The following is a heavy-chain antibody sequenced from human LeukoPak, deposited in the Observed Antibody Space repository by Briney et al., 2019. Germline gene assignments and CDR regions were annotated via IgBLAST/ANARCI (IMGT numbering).Heavy chain of an antibody. CDR1: GGSFTNNGYF. CDR2: ISYSGST. J-gene: IGHJ6*02. CDR3: ARGISYYFGMDV. D-gene: IGHD3-10*01. Sequence: SETLSLTCTVSGGSFTNNGYFWGWIRQPPGKVLEWIGSISYSGSTYYNPSLKSRVTISVDTSKNQFSLKLRSVTAADTAVYHCARGISYYFGMDVWGQGTTVTVSS. V-gene: IGHV4-39*01.